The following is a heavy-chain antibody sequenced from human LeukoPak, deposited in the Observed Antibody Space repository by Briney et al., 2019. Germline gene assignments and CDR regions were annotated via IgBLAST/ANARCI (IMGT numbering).Heavy chain of an antibody. J-gene: IGHJ4*02. CDR2: ISAYNGNT. CDR1: GYTFTSYG. CDR3: AREVKVVVASYYYFDY. D-gene: IGHD2-15*01. Sequence: ASAKVSCKASGYTFTSYGISWVRQAPGQGLEWMGWISAYNGNTNYAQKLQGRVTMTTDTSTSTAYMELRSLRSDDTAVYYCAREVKVVVASYYYFDYWGQGTLVTVSS. V-gene: IGHV1-18*01.